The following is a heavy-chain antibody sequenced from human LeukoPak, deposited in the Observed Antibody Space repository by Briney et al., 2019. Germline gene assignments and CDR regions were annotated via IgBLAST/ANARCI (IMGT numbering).Heavy chain of an antibody. D-gene: IGHD4-17*01. CDR2: IYYSGST. CDR1: GGSISSYY. J-gene: IGHJ5*02. V-gene: IGHV4-59*01. CDR3: ARTTVTTWGWFDP. Sequence: PSETLSLTCTVSGGSISSYYWSWIRQPPGKGLEWIGYIYYSGSTNYNPSLKSRVTISVDTSKNRFSLKLSSVTAADTAVYYCARTTVTTWGWFDPWGQGTLVTVSS.